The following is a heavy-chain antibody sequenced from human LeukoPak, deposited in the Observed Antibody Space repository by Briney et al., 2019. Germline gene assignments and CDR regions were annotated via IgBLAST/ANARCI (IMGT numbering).Heavy chain of an antibody. V-gene: IGHV4-39*01. CDR3: ARHLFGVVHLNWFDP. Sequence: PSETLSLTCTVSGGSISSGGYYWSWIRQPPGKGLEWIGEINHSGSTNYNPSLKSRVTISVDTSKNQFSLKLSSVTAADTAVYYCARHLFGVVHLNWFDPWGQGTLVTVSS. CDR1: GGSISSGGYY. J-gene: IGHJ5*02. CDR2: INHSGST. D-gene: IGHD3-3*01.